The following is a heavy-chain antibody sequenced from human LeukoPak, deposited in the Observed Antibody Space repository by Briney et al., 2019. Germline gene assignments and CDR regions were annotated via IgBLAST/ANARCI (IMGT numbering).Heavy chain of an antibody. V-gene: IGHV1-18*01. J-gene: IGHJ4*02. D-gene: IGHD3-10*01. Sequence: ASVKVSCTASGYTFTSYGISWVRQAPGQGLVWMGWISAYNGNTNYAQKLQGRVTMTTDTSTNTAYMELRSLRSDDTAVYYCARGITMVRGVSLGYWGQGTLVTVSS. CDR3: ARGITMVRGVSLGY. CDR2: ISAYNGNT. CDR1: GYTFTSYG.